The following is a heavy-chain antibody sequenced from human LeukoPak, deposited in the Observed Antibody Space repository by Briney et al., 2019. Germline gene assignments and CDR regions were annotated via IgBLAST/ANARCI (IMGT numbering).Heavy chain of an antibody. J-gene: IGHJ5*02. CDR1: GGSISSSSYY. CDR3: ARDRYSSSWYLNWFDP. CDR2: IYYSGST. V-gene: IGHV4-39*07. D-gene: IGHD6-13*01. Sequence: PSETLSLTCTVSGGSISSSSYYWGWIRQPPGKGLEWIGSIYYSGSTYYNPSLKSRVTISVDTSKNQFSLKLSSVTAADTAVYYCARDRYSSSWYLNWFDPWGQGTLVTVSS.